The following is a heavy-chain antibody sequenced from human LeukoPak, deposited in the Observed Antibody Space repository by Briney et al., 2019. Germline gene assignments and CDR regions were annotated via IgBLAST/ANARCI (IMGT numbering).Heavy chain of an antibody. CDR3: ARAPHAFDI. J-gene: IGHJ3*02. CDR2: ITWNGDTT. Sequence: PGGSLRLSCVASGFTFDDYGMNWVRQAPGKGLEWVSAITWNGDTTYYADSVRGRFTISRDNAKNSLYLQMNSLRAEDTALYFCARAPHAFDIWGQGIMVTVSS. CDR1: GFTFDDYG. V-gene: IGHV3-20*04.